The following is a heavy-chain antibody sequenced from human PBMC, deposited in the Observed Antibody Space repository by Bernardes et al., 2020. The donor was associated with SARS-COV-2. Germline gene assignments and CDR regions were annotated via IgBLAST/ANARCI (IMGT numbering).Heavy chain of an antibody. V-gene: IGHV4-59*02. J-gene: IGHJ6*02. CDR3: ARLWLNRYSYYYAMDV. CDR1: GDSVSRFF. D-gene: IGHD3-10*01. CDR2: MYDGGSS. Sequence: SETLSLTCTVSGDSVSRFFWSWVRQSPGKGLEWLSYMYDGGSSNYNPSLKSRVSMSVDTSKNQFSLKLTSVTAADTAVYYCARLWLNRYSYYYAMDVWGQGTSVTVSS.